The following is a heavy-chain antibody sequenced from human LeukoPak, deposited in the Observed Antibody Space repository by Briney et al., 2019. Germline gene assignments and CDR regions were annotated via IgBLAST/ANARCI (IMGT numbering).Heavy chain of an antibody. CDR1: GFRFTDYA. J-gene: IGHJ1*01. CDR2: ISGRGQST. V-gene: IGHV3-23*01. CDR3: VQRGYDYDSAGLFDAEYFHN. D-gene: IGHD3-22*01. Sequence: HSGGSLRLSCTASGFRFTDYAMNWVRQAPGKGLEWVSAISGRGQSTYYADSVKGRFIISRDNSNSTLFLQMNSLRVEDTALYYCVQRGYDYDSAGLFDAEYFHNWGQGTLVTVAS.